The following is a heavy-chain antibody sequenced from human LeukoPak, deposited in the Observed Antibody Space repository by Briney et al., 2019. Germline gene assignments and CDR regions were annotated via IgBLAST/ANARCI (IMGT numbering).Heavy chain of an antibody. J-gene: IGHJ3*02. D-gene: IGHD3-3*01. V-gene: IGHV1-69*13. CDR3: ARGNAYYDFWSGEEDAFDI. Sequence: ASVKVSCKASGGTFSSYAISWVRQAPGQGLEWMGGIIPIFGTANYAQKFQGRVTITADESTSTAYMELSSLRSEDTAVYYCARGNAYYDFWSGEEDAFDIWGQGTMVTVSS. CDR1: GGTFSSYA. CDR2: IIPIFGTA.